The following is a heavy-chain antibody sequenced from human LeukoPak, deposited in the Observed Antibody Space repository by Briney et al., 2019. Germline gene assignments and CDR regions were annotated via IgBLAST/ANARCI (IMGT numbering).Heavy chain of an antibody. J-gene: IGHJ6*03. Sequence: PGGSLSLSCAASGFTFSNYVIHWVRQAPGKGRECLAVISYDGTNKYYADFVKSRFTISRDHSQSTVDLQMNTLGGADTAVYYCVRSPPYYNMDGWGKGTTVTVSS. CDR2: ISYDGTNK. CDR3: VRSPPYYNMDG. V-gene: IGHV3-30*03. D-gene: IGHD3-10*01. CDR1: GFTFSNYV.